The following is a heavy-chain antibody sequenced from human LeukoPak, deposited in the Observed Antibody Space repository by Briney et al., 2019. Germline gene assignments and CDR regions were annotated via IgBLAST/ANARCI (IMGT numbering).Heavy chain of an antibody. CDR3: AREGSGWYYYFDY. Sequence: PGGSLRLSCAASGFSFSSYWMSWVRQAPGKGLEWVAYINQGGSEKYYVDSVRCRFTISRDDAKNSLYLQMNSLRAEDTAVYYCAREGSGWYYYFDYWGQGTLVTVSS. CDR2: INQGGSEK. CDR1: GFSFSSYW. V-gene: IGHV3-7*01. J-gene: IGHJ4*02. D-gene: IGHD6-19*01.